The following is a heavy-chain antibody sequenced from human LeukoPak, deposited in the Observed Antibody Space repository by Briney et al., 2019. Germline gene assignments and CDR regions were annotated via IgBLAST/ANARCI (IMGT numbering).Heavy chain of an antibody. V-gene: IGHV1-2*02. Sequence: WASVKVSCKASGHTSVNYAIIWVRQAPGQGLEWMGWINPNSGGTDYAQKFQGRVTMTRDTSISTAYMELSSLRSDDTAVYYCARDLYNSGWTGAFDIWGQGTMVTVSS. D-gene: IGHD6-19*01. J-gene: IGHJ3*02. CDR1: GHTSVNYA. CDR3: ARDLYNSGWTGAFDI. CDR2: INPNSGGT.